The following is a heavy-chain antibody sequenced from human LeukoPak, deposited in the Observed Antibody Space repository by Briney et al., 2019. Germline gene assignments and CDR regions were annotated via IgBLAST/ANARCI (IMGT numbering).Heavy chain of an antibody. D-gene: IGHD3-10*01. Sequence: PSETLSLTCAVSGFSISSDKYWGWIRQPPGKGLEWIGSIYHTGSTYYNPSLKSRVTISVDTSKNQFSLKLNSVTAADTAVYYCARSSYYYYYMDVWGRGTTVTVSS. CDR2: IYHTGST. J-gene: IGHJ6*03. CDR3: ARSSYYYYYMDV. V-gene: IGHV4-38-2*01. CDR1: GFSISSDKY.